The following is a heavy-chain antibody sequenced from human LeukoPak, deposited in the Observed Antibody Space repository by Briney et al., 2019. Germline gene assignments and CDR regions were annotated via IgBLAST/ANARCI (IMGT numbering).Heavy chain of an antibody. J-gene: IGHJ6*02. CDR2: IFPGDSDT. CDR3: ARHGLGGCSGGRCFTSFHYYGMDV. Sequence: GESLKISCKGYGYSFSDYWIGWVRQMPGKGLEWMGIIFPGDSDTKYSPSFQGQVTISVDKSLSTAYLQWTSLRASGTAIYYCARHGLGGCSGGRCFTSFHYYGMDVWGQGTTVTVSS. D-gene: IGHD2-15*01. V-gene: IGHV5-51*01. CDR1: GYSFSDYW.